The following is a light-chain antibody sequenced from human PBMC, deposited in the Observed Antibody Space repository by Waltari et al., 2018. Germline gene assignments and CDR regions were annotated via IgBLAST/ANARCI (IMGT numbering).Light chain of an antibody. Sequence: QSVLTQPPSASGTPGQRVTISCSGRSSNIGSPTVLWYQQLPGTAPKLLSYRNNQRPAGVPDRFSGSKSGTSASLAISGLRSEDEADYHCAVWDDSLSAWVFGGGTKLTVL. CDR2: RNN. CDR3: AVWDDSLSAWV. V-gene: IGLV1-47*01. CDR1: SSNIGSPT. J-gene: IGLJ3*02.